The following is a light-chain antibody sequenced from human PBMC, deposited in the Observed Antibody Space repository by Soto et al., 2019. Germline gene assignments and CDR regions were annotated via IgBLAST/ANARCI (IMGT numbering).Light chain of an antibody. CDR3: MQSLQTPHT. CDR2: LGS. CDR1: PSILHSIGDYY. V-gene: IGKV2-28*01. Sequence: DIGMTPSPLSLPVTPGEPASISCRSSPSILHSIGDYYLDWFLQKPGQSPQVLIYLGSNRASGVPDRFSGSGLGTEFKLKISRLQADDVGVYYCMQSLQTPHTFGPGTKLAIK. J-gene: IGKJ2*01.